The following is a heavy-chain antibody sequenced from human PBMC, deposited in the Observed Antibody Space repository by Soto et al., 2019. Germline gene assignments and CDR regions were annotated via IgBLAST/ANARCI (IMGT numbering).Heavy chain of an antibody. D-gene: IGHD3-10*01. CDR3: VGGYGSGSYYWFDP. J-gene: IGHJ5*02. CDR1: GYTFTSYD. V-gene: IGHV1-8*01. CDR2: MNPNSGNT. Sequence: QVQLVQSGAEVKKPGASVKVSCKASGYTFTSYDINWVRQATGQGLEWMGWMNPNSGNTGYAQKFQGRVTMTSNTSISTAYMGMSSLRSEDTAVYYCVGGYGSGSYYWFDPWGQGTLVTVSS.